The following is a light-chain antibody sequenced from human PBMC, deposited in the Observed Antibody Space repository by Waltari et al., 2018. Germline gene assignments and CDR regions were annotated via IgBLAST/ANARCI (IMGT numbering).Light chain of an antibody. Sequence: SSDLTQDPAVSVALGQTVRITCQGARLRDYFASWYQQKPGQAPRLVIYPRDNRPSGIPDRFSGSSSGNTATLIITGAQAEDEADYFCSSRDTSADPVVFGGGTKLTVL. CDR3: SSRDTSADPVV. CDR2: PRD. CDR1: RLRDYF. J-gene: IGLJ2*01. V-gene: IGLV3-19*01.